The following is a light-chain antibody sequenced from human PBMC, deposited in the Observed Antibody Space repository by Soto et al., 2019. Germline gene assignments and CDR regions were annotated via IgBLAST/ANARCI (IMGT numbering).Light chain of an antibody. CDR1: QSVPANY. Sequence: EIVLTQSPGTLSLSPGERASLSCRASQSVPANYLAWYQQKPGQAPRLLIYGASTRATGIPDRFSGSGSGTDSTLTISSLEPEDFAVSYCHQYGVSSGTFGQGTNLEIK. J-gene: IGKJ2*01. CDR2: GAS. CDR3: HQYGVSSGT. V-gene: IGKV3-20*01.